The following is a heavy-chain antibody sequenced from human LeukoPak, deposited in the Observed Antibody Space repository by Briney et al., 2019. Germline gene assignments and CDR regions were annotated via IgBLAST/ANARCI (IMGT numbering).Heavy chain of an antibody. Sequence: GSLRLSCAASGFTFSNAWMSWIRQPPGKGLEWIGYIYYSGSTNYNPSLKSRVTISVDTSKNQFSLKLSSVTAADTAVYYCARRKYGDYEDYWGQGTLVTVSS. CDR2: IYYSGST. D-gene: IGHD4-17*01. J-gene: IGHJ4*02. V-gene: IGHV4-59*08. CDR3: ARRKYGDYEDY. CDR1: GFTFSNAW.